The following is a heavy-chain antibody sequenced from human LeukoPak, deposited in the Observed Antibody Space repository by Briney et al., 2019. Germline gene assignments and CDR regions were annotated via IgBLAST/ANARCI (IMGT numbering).Heavy chain of an antibody. Sequence: GGSLSLSCAASGFTFSSYAMSWVRQAPGKGLEWVSAISGSGGSTYYADSVKGRFTISRDNSKNTLYLQMNSLRAEDTAVYYCAKAGYYDSSGYYTAAYYFDYWGQGTLVTVSS. D-gene: IGHD3-22*01. CDR3: AKAGYYDSSGYYTAAYYFDY. CDR1: GFTFSSYA. CDR2: ISGSGGST. J-gene: IGHJ4*02. V-gene: IGHV3-23*01.